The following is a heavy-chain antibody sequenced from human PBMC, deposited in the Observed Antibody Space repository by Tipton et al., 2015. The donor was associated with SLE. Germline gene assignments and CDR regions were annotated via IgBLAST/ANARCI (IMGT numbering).Heavy chain of an antibody. CDR2: ISDLGTT. CDR3: ARDRPFYDAFFDI. V-gene: IGHV4-59*11. D-gene: IGHD3-16*01. J-gene: IGHJ3*02. Sequence: TLSLTCIVSGGSISGHYWSWIRQPPEKGLEWIGYISDLGTTNYNPSLKSRVTISVDTSKNQFSLKLTSVTAADTAVYYCARDRPFYDAFFDIWGQGTMVTVSS. CDR1: GGSISGHY.